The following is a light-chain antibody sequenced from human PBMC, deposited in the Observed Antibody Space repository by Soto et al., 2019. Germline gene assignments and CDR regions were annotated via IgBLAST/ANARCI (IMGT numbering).Light chain of an antibody. CDR1: SSDVGRYDY. V-gene: IGLV2-11*01. CDR2: DVT. CDR3: CSFAGGYSYV. J-gene: IGLJ1*01. Sequence: QSALTQPRSVSGSPGQSVTISCTGTSSDVGRYDYVSWYQQYPGEAPKLIIYDVTERPSGVPDRFSGSKSGNTASLTISGLRAEDEAAYSCCSFAGGYSYVFGGGTKVTVL.